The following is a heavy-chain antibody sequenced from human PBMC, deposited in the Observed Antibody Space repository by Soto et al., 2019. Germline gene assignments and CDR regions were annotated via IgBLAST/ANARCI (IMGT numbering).Heavy chain of an antibody. J-gene: IGHJ6*03. Sequence: EVQLVESGGGLVKPGGSLRLSCAASGFTFSSYSMNWVRQAPGKGLEWVSSISSSSSYIYYADSVKGRFTISRDNARNSLYLQMKSLRAEEQAVYYCARGLSYNWNYWRYYYYYMDVWGKGTTVTVSS. D-gene: IGHD1-7*01. CDR1: GFTFSSYS. V-gene: IGHV3-21*01. CDR2: ISSSSSYI. CDR3: ARGLSYNWNYWRYYYYYMDV.